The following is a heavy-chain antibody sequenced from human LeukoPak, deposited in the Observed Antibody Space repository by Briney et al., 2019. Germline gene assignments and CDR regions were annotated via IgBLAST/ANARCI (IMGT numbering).Heavy chain of an antibody. CDR1: GLTFRTYA. CDR2: ISDSGGYT. D-gene: IGHD3-16*02. V-gene: IGHV3-23*01. J-gene: IGHJ4*02. Sequence: GGSLRLSCAASGLTFRTYAMSWVRQAPGKGLEWVSSISDSGGYTFYADSVKGRFTISRDNSKNTVYLQMNSLRAEGTAVYYCAKGGSYRSQPYFDYWGQGTPVTVSS. CDR3: AKGGSYRSQPYFDY.